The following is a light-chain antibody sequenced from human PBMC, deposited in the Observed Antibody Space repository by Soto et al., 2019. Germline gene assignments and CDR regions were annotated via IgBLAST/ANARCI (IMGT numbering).Light chain of an antibody. CDR2: CAS. V-gene: IGKV3-20*01. J-gene: IGKJ1*01. CDR1: QTVSITY. Sequence: PGESATLSCRASQTVSITYLTGYQQKPGQAPRPLILCASKRATGIPDRFSGSGSGTDFTLTISRLEPEDFAVYYCQQYGSSGTFGQGTKVDIK. CDR3: QQYGSSGT.